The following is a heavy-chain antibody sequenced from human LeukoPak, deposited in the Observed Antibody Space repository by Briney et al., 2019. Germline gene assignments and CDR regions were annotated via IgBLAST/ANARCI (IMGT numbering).Heavy chain of an antibody. CDR3: ARARFYSGSYD. Sequence: GGSLRLSCVGSGFTFRSHAMSWVRQAPEKGLEFVSGIYENGGTTYYADSVKGRFSISRDNSKNTLYLQMNSLRAEDTAVYYCARARFYSGSYDWGQGTLVTVSS. CDR2: IYENGGTT. V-gene: IGHV3-23*01. J-gene: IGHJ4*02. D-gene: IGHD1-26*01. CDR1: GFTFRSHA.